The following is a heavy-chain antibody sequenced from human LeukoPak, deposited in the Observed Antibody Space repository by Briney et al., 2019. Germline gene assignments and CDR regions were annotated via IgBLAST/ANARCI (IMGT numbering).Heavy chain of an antibody. CDR2: ISGRSDNT. CDR1: GFTFSSYA. D-gene: IGHD3-9*01. CDR3: AKWGDYDVLTGYYVSDF. V-gene: IGHV3-23*01. Sequence: GGSLRLSCAASGFTFSSYAMSWVRQAPGKGLEWVSAISGRSDNTYYADSVKGRFTLSRDSSKDTLYLQMNSLRADDTAVYYCAKWGDYDVLTGYYVSDFWGQGTLVTVSS. J-gene: IGHJ4*02.